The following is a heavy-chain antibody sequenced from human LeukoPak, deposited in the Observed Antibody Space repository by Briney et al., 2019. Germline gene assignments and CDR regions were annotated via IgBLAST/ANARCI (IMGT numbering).Heavy chain of an antibody. CDR1: GYTFTSYY. Sequence: ASVKVSCKASGYTFTSYYMHWVRQAPGQGLEWMGIINPSGGSTSYAQKFQGRVTMTRDTSTSTVYMELSSLRSEDTAVYYCARRLSPYFLGGAFDIWAKGQWSPSLQ. CDR3: ARRLSPYFLGGAFDI. J-gene: IGHJ3*02. V-gene: IGHV1-46*01. CDR2: INPSGGST. D-gene: IGHD6-25*01.